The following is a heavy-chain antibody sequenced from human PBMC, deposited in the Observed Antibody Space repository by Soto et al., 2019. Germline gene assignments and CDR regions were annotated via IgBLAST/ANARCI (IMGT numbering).Heavy chain of an antibody. CDR3: GRSGWWGLYNLDV. J-gene: IGHJ4*02. CDR1: GGSISSGGYS. D-gene: IGHD1-26*01. Sequence: PSETLSLTCAASGGSISSGGYSWSWIRQPPGKGLEWIGYIYHSGSTYYNTSTKNRVTISVDMAKSQLSQDLSAVNCADTVVDYCGRSGWWGLYNLDVWGQGTLVTVSS. V-gene: IGHV4-30-2*01. CDR2: IYHSGST.